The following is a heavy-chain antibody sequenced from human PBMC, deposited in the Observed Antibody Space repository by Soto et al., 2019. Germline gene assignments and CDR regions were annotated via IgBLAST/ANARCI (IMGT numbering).Heavy chain of an antibody. D-gene: IGHD3-16*01. V-gene: IGHV3-13*01. CDR2: IGTGGDT. J-gene: IGHJ4*02. CDR1: GFTFSNYD. CDR3: TRGALGFDY. Sequence: VQLVESGGGLVQPGGSLRLSCAASGFTFSNYDMHWVRQVTGRGLEWVSAIGTGGDTYYAGSVKGRFTISRENAKNSLYLQMNSLRAGDTVVYYCTRGALGFDYWGQGTLVTVSS.